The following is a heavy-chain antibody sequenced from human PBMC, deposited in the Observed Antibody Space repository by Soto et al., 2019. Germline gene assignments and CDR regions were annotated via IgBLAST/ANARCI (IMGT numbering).Heavy chain of an antibody. CDR1: GYTFSNYG. CDR2: IYIGDT. V-gene: IGHV1-18*01. CDR3: ARDRDWNLDY. Sequence: QVQLVQSGAEVKKPGASVKVSCKASGYTFSNYGFSWLRQAPGQGLEWIGWIYIGDTKYAQNLQGRVTMTTDTPTSTIYMELRSLTSDDTAVYYCARDRDWNLDYWGQGTLVTVSS. D-gene: IGHD1-1*01. J-gene: IGHJ4*02.